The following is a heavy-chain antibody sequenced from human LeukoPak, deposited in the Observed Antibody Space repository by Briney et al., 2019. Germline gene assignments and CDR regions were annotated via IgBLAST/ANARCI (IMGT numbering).Heavy chain of an antibody. CDR2: INGDGSRI. J-gene: IGHJ5*02. D-gene: IGHD3-10*01. CDR1: GFSSNRDW. V-gene: IGHV3-74*01. Sequence: GGSLRLSCAASGFSSNRDWMHWARQAPGKGLVWVARINGDGSRINYADSVKGRFTISRDNAKNTLYLQMNSLRVEDTAVYYCARGRGPYGWFDPWGQGTLVTVSS. CDR3: ARGRGPYGWFDP.